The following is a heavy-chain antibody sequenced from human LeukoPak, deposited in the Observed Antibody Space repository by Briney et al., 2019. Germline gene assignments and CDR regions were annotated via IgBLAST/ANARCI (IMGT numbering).Heavy chain of an antibody. CDR2: LEQDGSEK. CDR3: ARDQYNSTAYGDYFDS. CDR1: GFTFSNYW. D-gene: IGHD2/OR15-2a*01. Sequence: GGSLRLSCAASGFTFSNYWMTWVRQAPGKGLEWVATLEQDGSEKYYVDSVKGRFIIFRDKAKNSLYLQMNSLRAENTTVYYCARDQYNSTAYGDYFDSWGQGTPVTVSS. J-gene: IGHJ4*02. V-gene: IGHV3-7*03.